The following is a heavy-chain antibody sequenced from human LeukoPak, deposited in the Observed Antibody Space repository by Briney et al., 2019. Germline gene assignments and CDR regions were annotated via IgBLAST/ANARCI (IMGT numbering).Heavy chain of an antibody. V-gene: IGHV4-39*07. D-gene: IGHD3-22*01. J-gene: IGHJ6*03. Sequence: PSETLSLTCTVSGGSISSSNYYWGWIRQPPGKGLEWIGSIYYSGSTYYSPSLKSRVTISVDTSKNQFSLKLSSVTAADTAVYYCARGRGNYYDSSGYYPFYYYMDVWGKGTTVTVSS. CDR3: ARGRGNYYDSSGYYPFYYYMDV. CDR1: GGSISSSNYY. CDR2: IYYSGST.